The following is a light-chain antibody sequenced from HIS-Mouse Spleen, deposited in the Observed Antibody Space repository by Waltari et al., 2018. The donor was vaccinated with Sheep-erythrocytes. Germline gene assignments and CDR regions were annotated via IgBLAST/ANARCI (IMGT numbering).Light chain of an antibody. V-gene: IGLV1-44*01. J-gene: IGLJ1*01. Sequence: QSVLTQPPSASGTPGQRVTISCSGSSSNIGSNTVTWYQQLPGTAPKLLIYSNKRRPSGVPDRCSGSKSGTSASLAISGLQSEDEADYYCAAWDDSLNGYVFGTGTKVTVL. CDR1: SSNIGSNT. CDR3: AAWDDSLNGYV. CDR2: SNK.